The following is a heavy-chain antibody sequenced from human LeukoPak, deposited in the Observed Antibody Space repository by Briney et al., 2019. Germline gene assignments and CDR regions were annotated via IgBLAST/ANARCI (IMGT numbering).Heavy chain of an antibody. J-gene: IGHJ6*03. CDR1: GGSISSSSYY. Sequence: SETLSLTCTVSGGSISSSSYYWGWIRQPPGKGLEWIGSIYYSGSTYYNPSLKSRVTLSVDTSKNQFSLKLSSVTAADTAVYYCARVRRGVTVRGPLNSASGGLPYDYYYMDVWGKGTTVTISS. CDR3: ARVRRGVTVRGPLNSASGGLPYDYYYMDV. V-gene: IGHV4-39*07. CDR2: IYYSGST. D-gene: IGHD4-23*01.